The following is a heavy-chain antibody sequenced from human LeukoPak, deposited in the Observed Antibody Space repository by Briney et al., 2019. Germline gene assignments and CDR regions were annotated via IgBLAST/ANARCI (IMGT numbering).Heavy chain of an antibody. CDR3: GRGKSPAAVDD. D-gene: IGHD2-2*01. V-gene: IGHV3-74*01. Sequence: GGSLRLSYSASGFVFSDYYMHWVRQAPGKGLVWVSHNGDGSNVNYADSVKGRFTISRDNAKNTLYLQMSSLRVEDTALYYCGRGKSPAAVDDWGQGTLVTVPS. CDR1: GFVFSDYY. CDR2: NGDGSNV. J-gene: IGHJ4*02.